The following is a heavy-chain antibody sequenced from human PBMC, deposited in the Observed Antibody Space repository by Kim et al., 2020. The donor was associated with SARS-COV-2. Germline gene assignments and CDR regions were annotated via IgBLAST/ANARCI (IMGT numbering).Heavy chain of an antibody. CDR2: ISYDGSDK. CDR1: GFTFSTYG. J-gene: IGHJ6*02. V-gene: IGHV3-33*05. Sequence: GGSLRLSCEVSGFTFSTYGMHWVRQAPGKGLEWVAIISYDGSDKSYADSVRGRFTISRDTSKNTLYLQMDSLRPEDTAVYYCAREKMVRGVVKRQLYYYGLDVWGQGTTVTVSS. CDR3: AREKMVRGVVKRQLYYYGLDV. D-gene: IGHD3-10*01.